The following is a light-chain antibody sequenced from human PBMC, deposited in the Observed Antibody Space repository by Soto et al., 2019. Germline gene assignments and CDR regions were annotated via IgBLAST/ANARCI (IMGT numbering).Light chain of an antibody. J-gene: IGKJ5*01. Sequence: EIVLTQSPGTLSFSPGERVTLSCRAGQGVTTNFAWYQQKSGQSPRLLIYDVSTRATGVPARFSGTGSETDFTLTISGLQSEDSAVYFCQQYNNWPFSFGQGTRLEIK. V-gene: IGKV3-15*01. CDR3: QQYNNWPFS. CDR1: QGVTTN. CDR2: DVS.